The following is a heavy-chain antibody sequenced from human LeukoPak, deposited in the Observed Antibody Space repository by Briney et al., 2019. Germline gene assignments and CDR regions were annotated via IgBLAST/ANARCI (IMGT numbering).Heavy chain of an antibody. J-gene: IGHJ4*02. V-gene: IGHV1-18*01. D-gene: IGHD3-10*01. CDR2: ISAYNGNT. Sequence: ASVTVSFKASGYTFTSYGISWVRQPPGQGLEWMGLISAYNGNTNYANKLQGRVTMTTDTSTSTAYFEQRSLRSDDKAVYYCARDRAITMVRGVILGYWGQGTLVTVSS. CDR1: GYTFTSYG. CDR3: ARDRAITMVRGVILGY.